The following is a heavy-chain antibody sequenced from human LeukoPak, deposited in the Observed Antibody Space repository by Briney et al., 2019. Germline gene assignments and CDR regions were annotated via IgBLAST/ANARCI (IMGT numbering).Heavy chain of an antibody. CDR2: ISPTTGTT. D-gene: IGHD4-17*01. CDR1: GFPFSSYA. Sequence: PGGSLRLSCAASGFPFSSYAMSWIRKAPGEGLEWLSAISPTTGTTFYADSVKGRFTISRDNSENTLFLQMNSLGAEDTAVYYRATKTSNGDRYFDYWGQGALVTVSS. V-gene: IGHV3-23*01. J-gene: IGHJ4*02. CDR3: ATKTSNGDRYFDY.